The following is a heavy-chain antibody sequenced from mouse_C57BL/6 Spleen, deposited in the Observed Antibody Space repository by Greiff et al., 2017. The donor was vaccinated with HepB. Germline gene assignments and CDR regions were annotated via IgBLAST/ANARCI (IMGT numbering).Heavy chain of an antibody. Sequence: QVQLQQPGAELVMPGASVKLSCKASGYTFTSYWMHWVKQRPGQGLEWIGEIDPSDSYTNYNQKFKGKSTLTVDKSSSTAYMQLSSLTSEDSAVYYCARGTTVVALYAMDYWGQGTSVTVSS. CDR1: GYTFTSYW. D-gene: IGHD1-1*01. CDR2: IDPSDSYT. CDR3: ARGTTVVALYAMDY. J-gene: IGHJ4*01. V-gene: IGHV1-69*01.